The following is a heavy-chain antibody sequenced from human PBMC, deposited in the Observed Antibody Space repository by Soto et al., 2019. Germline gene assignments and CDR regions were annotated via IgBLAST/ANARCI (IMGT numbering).Heavy chain of an antibody. CDR3: ARGGYYDGSGSRNYHYYGMNV. CDR1: GYRFTSSG. D-gene: IGHD3-22*01. CDR2: ISAYDDNT. J-gene: IGHJ6*02. V-gene: IGHV1-18*01. Sequence: ASVKVSCKASGYRFTSSGISWVRQAPGQGLEWLGWISAYDDNTKYAQTLQGRVSMSTDTSTNTAYMELRSLRSDDTAMYYCARGGYYDGSGSRNYHYYGMNVWGQGTTVTVSS.